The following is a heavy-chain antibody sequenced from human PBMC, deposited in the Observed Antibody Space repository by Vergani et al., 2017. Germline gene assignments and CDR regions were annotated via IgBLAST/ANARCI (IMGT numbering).Heavy chain of an antibody. Sequence: QVQLQQWGAGLLKPSETLSLTCAVYGRSFSGYYWSWIRQPPGKGLEWIGEINHSGSTNYNPSLKSRVTISVDTSKNQFSLKLSSVTAADTAVYYCARGLLYNRSVSPPGGYWGQGTLVTVSS. CDR3: ARGLLYNRSVSPPGGY. V-gene: IGHV4-34*01. J-gene: IGHJ4*02. CDR1: GRSFSGYY. D-gene: IGHD3-10*01. CDR2: INHSGST.